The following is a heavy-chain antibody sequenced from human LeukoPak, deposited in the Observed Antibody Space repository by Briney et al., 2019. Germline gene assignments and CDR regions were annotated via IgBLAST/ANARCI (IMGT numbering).Heavy chain of an antibody. CDR3: AKSIRRFGELFDAFDI. J-gene: IGHJ3*02. Sequence: GASVKVSCKASGYTFTSYGISWVRLAPGQGLEWMGWISAYNGNTNYAQKVQDRVTMTRDTSTSTAYMELRSLRSDDTAVYYCAKSIRRFGELFDAFDIWGQGTMVTVSS. CDR2: ISAYNGNT. D-gene: IGHD3-10*01. CDR1: GYTFTSYG. V-gene: IGHV1-18*01.